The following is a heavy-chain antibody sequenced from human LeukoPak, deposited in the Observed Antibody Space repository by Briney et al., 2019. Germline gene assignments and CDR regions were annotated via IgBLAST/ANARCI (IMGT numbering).Heavy chain of an antibody. D-gene: IGHD3-16*01. V-gene: IGHV4-34*01. CDR1: GGSFSGYY. Sequence: PSETLSLTCAVYGGSFSGYYWSWIRQPPGKGLEWIGEINHSGSTNYNPSLKSRVTISVDTSKNQFSLKLSSVTAADTAVYYCARHPGGVTTPFDYWGQGTLVTVSS. CDR2: INHSGST. J-gene: IGHJ4*02. CDR3: ARHPGGVTTPFDY.